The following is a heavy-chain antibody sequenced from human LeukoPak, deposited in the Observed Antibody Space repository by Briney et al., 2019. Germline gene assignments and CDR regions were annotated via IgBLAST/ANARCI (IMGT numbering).Heavy chain of an antibody. V-gene: IGHV3-21*01. J-gene: IGHJ5*02. D-gene: IGHD6-19*01. CDR1: GFTFSSYS. CDR2: ISSSSSYI. CDR3: ARGYSSGWYSGTNWFDP. Sequence: GGSLRLSCAASGFTFSSYSMNWVRQAPGKGLEWGSSISSSSSYIYYADSVKGRFTISRDNAKNSPYLQMNSLRAEDTAVYYCARGYSSGWYSGTNWFDPWGQGTLVTVSS.